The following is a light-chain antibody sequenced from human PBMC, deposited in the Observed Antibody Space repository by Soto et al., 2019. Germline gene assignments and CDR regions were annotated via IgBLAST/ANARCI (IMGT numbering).Light chain of an antibody. J-gene: IGLJ1*01. CDR2: DVY. CDR1: SSDVGGYNY. CDR3: CSYAGSSTRV. Sequence: QSALTQPRSVSGSPTQSVTISCTGTSSDVGGYNYVSWYQQHPGKAPKLMMYDVYNRPSGVPDRFSGSKSGNTASLTISGLQAEDEADYYCCSYAGSSTRVFGTGTKLTVL. V-gene: IGLV2-11*01.